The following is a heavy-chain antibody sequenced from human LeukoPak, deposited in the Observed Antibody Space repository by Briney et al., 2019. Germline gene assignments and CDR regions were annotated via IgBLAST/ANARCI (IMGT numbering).Heavy chain of an antibody. CDR2: ISSSSSTI. J-gene: IGHJ3*02. V-gene: IGHV3-48*01. CDR1: GFTFSSYS. Sequence: GGFLRLSCAASGFTFSSYSMNWVRQAPGKGLEWVSYISSSSSTIYYADSVKGRFTISRDNAKNSLYLQMNSLRAEDTAVYYCARAAAGAFDIWGQGTMVTVSS. CDR3: ARAAAGAFDI.